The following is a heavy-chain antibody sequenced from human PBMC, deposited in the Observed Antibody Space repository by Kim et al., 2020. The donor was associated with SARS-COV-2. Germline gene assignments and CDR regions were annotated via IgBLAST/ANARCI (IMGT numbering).Heavy chain of an antibody. CDR2: ISWDGGST. CDR1: GFTFDDYT. D-gene: IGHD3-22*01. Sequence: GGSLRLSCAASGFTFDDYTMHWVRQAPGKGLEWVSLISWDGGSTYYADSVKGRFTISRDNSKNSLYLQMNSLRTEDTALYYCAKDMPHDRRHYYDSSGTYYGMDVWGQGTTVTVSS. J-gene: IGHJ6*02. V-gene: IGHV3-43*01. CDR3: AKDMPHDRRHYYDSSGTYYGMDV.